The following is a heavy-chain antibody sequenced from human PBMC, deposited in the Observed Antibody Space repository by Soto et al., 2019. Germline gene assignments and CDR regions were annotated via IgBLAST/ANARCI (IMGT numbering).Heavy chain of an antibody. CDR1: GGSFTSYA. D-gene: IGHD3-9*01. CDR3: AGELKYSDWGYFDGMDV. J-gene: IGHJ6*02. CDR2: IIPIFGTT. V-gene: IGHV1-69*01. Sequence: QVQLVQSGAEVRRPGSSVNISCKASGGSFTSYAITWVRQAPGQGLEWVGGIIPIFGTTTYAQKFYGRVTITADESASTAYMEVSSLRSEDTAIYYCAGELKYSDWGYFDGMDVWGQGTTVTVSS.